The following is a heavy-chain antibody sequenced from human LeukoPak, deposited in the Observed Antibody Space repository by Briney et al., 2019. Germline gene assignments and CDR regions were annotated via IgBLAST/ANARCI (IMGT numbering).Heavy chain of an antibody. CDR1: GFTFSPYT. CDR2: ISSSSINI. D-gene: IGHD6-13*01. CDR3: ARDLKMTTAGTYYYNSMDV. J-gene: IGHJ6*02. Sequence: GGSLRLSCAASGFTFSPYTMNWVRQAPGKGLEWVSSISSSSINIYYADSVKGRFTISRDNAKNSLYLQMNNLRAEDTAVYYCARDLKMTTAGTYYYNSMDVWGQGTTVTVSS. V-gene: IGHV3-21*01.